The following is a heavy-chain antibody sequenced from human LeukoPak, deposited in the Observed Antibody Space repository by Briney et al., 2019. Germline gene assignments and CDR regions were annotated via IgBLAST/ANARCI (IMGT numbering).Heavy chain of an antibody. V-gene: IGHV3-23*01. D-gene: IGHD1-26*01. CDR2: ISGSSEGT. Sequence: GGSLRLSCAASGFTFSTYAMNWVRQALGKGLEWVSTISGSSEGTYYADSVKGRFTISRDSSKDTVYLQMDILRAEDTAVYYCAKGSDYNLYFDHWGQGALVTVSS. CDR1: GFTFSTYA. J-gene: IGHJ5*02. CDR3: AKGSDYNLYFDH.